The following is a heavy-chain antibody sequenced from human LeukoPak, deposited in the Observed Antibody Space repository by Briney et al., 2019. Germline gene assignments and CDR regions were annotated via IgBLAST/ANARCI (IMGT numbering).Heavy chain of an antibody. CDR2: INTDGRST. J-gene: IGHJ1*01. CDR3: ARGGTLEYFQY. CDR1: GFTFSSYW. Sequence: GGSLRLSCAASGFTFSSYWMHWVRQAPGQGLLWVSRINTDGRSTSYAESVKGRFTISRDNARNTLFLQMNSLRAEDTAVYYCARGGTLEYFQYWGQGTLVSVSS. V-gene: IGHV3-74*01.